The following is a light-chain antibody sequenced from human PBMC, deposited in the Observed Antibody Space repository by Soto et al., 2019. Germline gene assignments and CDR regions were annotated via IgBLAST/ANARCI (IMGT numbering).Light chain of an antibody. V-gene: IGKV3-15*01. Sequence: EIVFTQSPGTLSLTPGERATLSCRASQSVSSSYLAWYQQKPGQAPRLLIYGASTRAPGFPARFSGSGSGTDFTLTISSLQSEDFAVYYCQQYDNWPWTFGQGTKVDIK. CDR3: QQYDNWPWT. J-gene: IGKJ1*01. CDR2: GAS. CDR1: QSVSSSY.